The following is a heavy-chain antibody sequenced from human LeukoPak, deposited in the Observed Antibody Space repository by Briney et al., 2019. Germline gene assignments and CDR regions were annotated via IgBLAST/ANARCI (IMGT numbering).Heavy chain of an antibody. J-gene: IGHJ4*02. CDR3: AKDSYSSSAVTFDY. Sequence: QPGRFLRLSCAASGFTFSSYGMHWVRQAPGKGLEWVAVISYDGSNKYYADSVKGRFTISRDNSKNTLYLQMNSLRAEDTAVYYCAKDSYSSSAVTFDYWGQGTLVTVSS. D-gene: IGHD6-6*01. V-gene: IGHV3-30*18. CDR2: ISYDGSNK. CDR1: GFTFSSYG.